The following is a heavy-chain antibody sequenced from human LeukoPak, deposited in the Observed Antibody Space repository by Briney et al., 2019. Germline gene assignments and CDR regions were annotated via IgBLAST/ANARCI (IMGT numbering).Heavy chain of an antibody. Sequence: PGRSLRLSCAASGFTFSNYWMHWVRQAPGKGLVWVSRINSDERSITYADSVKGRFTISRDNAKNTLYLQMNSLRAEDTAVYYCARGIYGGNPADYWGQGTLVTVSS. J-gene: IGHJ4*02. CDR3: ARGIYGGNPADY. CDR1: GFTFSNYW. D-gene: IGHD4-23*01. CDR2: INSDERSI. V-gene: IGHV3-74*01.